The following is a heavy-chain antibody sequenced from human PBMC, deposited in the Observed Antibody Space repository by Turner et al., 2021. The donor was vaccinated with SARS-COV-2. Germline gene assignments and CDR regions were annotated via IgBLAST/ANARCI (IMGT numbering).Heavy chain of an antibody. CDR1: GFTFSSYA. D-gene: IGHD3-22*01. J-gene: IGHJ4*02. CDR3: AKGVRGAMIVVVIPYFDY. Sequence: EVQLLESGGGLVQPGGSLRLSCAASGFTFSSYAMSWVRQAPGKGLEWVSAISGSGSDTYYADSVKGRFTISRDNSKNTLYLQMNSLRADDTAVYYCAKGVRGAMIVVVIPYFDYWGQGTLVTVSS. CDR2: ISGSGSDT. V-gene: IGHV3-23*01.